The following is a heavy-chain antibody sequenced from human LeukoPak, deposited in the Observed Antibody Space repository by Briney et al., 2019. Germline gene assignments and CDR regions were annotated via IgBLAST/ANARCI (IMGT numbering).Heavy chain of an antibody. CDR1: GASMSAYQ. V-gene: IGHV4-4*09. CDR3: ATSNDAKIAPFDH. Sequence: SETLSLTCTVSGASMSAYQWSWVRRSPEKGLEWIGCINTKGETSYNPSLKSRVTTSVDTSKSQFSLRLTSVTAADTAVYYCATSNDAKIAPFDHWGQGAPVTVSS. D-gene: IGHD2-21*01. CDR2: INTKGET. J-gene: IGHJ4*02.